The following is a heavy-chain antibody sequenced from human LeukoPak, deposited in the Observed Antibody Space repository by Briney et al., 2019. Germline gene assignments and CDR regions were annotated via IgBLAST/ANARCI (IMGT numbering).Heavy chain of an antibody. CDR1: GFTSRSYS. J-gene: IGHJ4*02. CDR2: ISSSSSYI. V-gene: IGHV3-21*01. Sequence: GGSLRLSCAPSGFTSRSYSMKWVREAPGEGREWVSSISSSSSYIHYADSVKRRFTISRDNAKNSLYLQMNSLRAEDTAVYYWARDYDFYCSGGSCYSPRLSDYWGQGTLVTVSS. D-gene: IGHD2-15*01. CDR3: ARDYDFYCSGGSCYSPRLSDY.